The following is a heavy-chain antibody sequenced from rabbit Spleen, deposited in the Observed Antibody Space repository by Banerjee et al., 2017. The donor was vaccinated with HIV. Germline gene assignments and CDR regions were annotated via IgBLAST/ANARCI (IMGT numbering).Heavy chain of an antibody. CDR3: ARDLVGVIGWNFYL. J-gene: IGHJ4*01. Sequence: QEQLVESGGGLVKPGASLTLTCTASGFSFSNKAVMCWVRQAPGKGLEWIACINAATGKPVYATWAKGRFTISRTSSTTVTLRMTSLTAADRATYFCARDLVGVIGWNFYLWGPGTLVTVS. CDR1: GFSFSNKAV. CDR2: INAATGKP. V-gene: IGHV1S45*01. D-gene: IGHD1-1*01.